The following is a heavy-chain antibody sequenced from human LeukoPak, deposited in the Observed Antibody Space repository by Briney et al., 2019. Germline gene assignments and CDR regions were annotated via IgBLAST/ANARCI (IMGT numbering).Heavy chain of an antibody. J-gene: IGHJ6*03. CDR1: RFTFSSYS. V-gene: IGHV3-21*01. Sequence: GGSLRLSCAASRFTFSSYSMNWVRQAPGKGLEWVSSISSSGSYIYYADSVKGRFTISRDNAKKSLYLQMNSLRAEDTAVYYCARREPHGDYGGKIRYYYYMDVWGKGTTITISS. CDR3: ARREPHGDYGGKIRYYYYMDV. CDR2: ISSSGSYI. D-gene: IGHD4-23*01.